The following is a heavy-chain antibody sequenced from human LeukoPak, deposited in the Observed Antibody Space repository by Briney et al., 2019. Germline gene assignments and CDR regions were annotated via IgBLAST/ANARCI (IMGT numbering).Heavy chain of an antibody. J-gene: IGHJ4*02. CDR1: GFTFSSYA. CDR3: ARGRLGYCSSTSCYLSYYFDY. CDR2: TSYDGSNK. Sequence: GGSLRLSCAASGFTFSSYAMHWVRQAPGKGLEWVAVTSYDGSNKYYADSVKGRFTISRDNSKNTLYLQMNSLRAEDTAVYYCARGRLGYCSSTSCYLSYYFDYWGQGTLVTVSS. D-gene: IGHD2-2*01. V-gene: IGHV3-30-3*01.